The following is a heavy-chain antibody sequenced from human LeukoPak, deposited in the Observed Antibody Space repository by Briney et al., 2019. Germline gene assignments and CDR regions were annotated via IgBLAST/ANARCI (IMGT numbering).Heavy chain of an antibody. CDR3: ARDIYSFSSGYDLFDY. CDR2: ISSSSSYI. CDR1: GFTFSSYS. J-gene: IGHJ4*02. V-gene: IGHV3-21*01. D-gene: IGHD5-12*01. Sequence: GGSLRLSCAASGFTFSSYSMNWVRQARGKGLEWVSSISSSSSYIYYADSVKGRFTISRDNAKNSLYLQMNSLRAEDTAVYYCARDIYSFSSGYDLFDYWGQGTLVTVSS.